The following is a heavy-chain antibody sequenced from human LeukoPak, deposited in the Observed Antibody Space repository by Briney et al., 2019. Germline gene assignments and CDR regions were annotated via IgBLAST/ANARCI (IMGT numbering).Heavy chain of an antibody. J-gene: IGHJ6*03. V-gene: IGHV4-34*01. CDR1: GGSFSGYY. D-gene: IGHD3-10*01. CDR3: ARGTMVRGVIISYYYYYMDV. Sequence: PSETLSLTCAVYGGSFSGYYWSWIRQPPGKGLEWIGEINHSGSTNYNPSLKSRVTISVDTSKNQFSLKLSSVTAADTAVYYCARGTMVRGVIISYYYYYMDVWGKGTMVTVSS. CDR2: INHSGST.